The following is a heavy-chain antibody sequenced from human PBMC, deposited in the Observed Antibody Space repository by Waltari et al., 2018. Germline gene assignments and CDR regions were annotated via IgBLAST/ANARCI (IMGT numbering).Heavy chain of an antibody. CDR1: GFTFSSYA. J-gene: IGHJ5*02. Sequence: EVQLVESGGGLVQPGGSLRLSCAASGFTFSSYAMSWVRQAPGKGLEWVSAISGSGGSTYYADSGKGRFTSARDNSKNTLYLQMNSLRAEDTAVYYCAKDRAYCSSTSCYWDWFDPWGQGTLVTVSS. CDR3: AKDRAYCSSTSCYWDWFDP. D-gene: IGHD2-2*01. V-gene: IGHV3-23*04. CDR2: ISGSGGST.